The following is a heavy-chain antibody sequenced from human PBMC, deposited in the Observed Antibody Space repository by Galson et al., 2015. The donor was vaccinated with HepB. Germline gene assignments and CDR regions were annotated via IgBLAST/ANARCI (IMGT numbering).Heavy chain of an antibody. Sequence: LSLTCAVYGGSFSGYYWSWIRQPPGKGLEWIGEINHSGSTNYNPSLKSRVTISVDTSKNQFSLKLSSVTAADTAVYYCASLARIAAAGNAAGSHWFDPWGQGTLVTVSS. D-gene: IGHD6-13*01. CDR2: INHSGST. V-gene: IGHV4-34*01. CDR3: ASLARIAAAGNAAGSHWFDP. CDR1: GGSFSGYY. J-gene: IGHJ5*02.